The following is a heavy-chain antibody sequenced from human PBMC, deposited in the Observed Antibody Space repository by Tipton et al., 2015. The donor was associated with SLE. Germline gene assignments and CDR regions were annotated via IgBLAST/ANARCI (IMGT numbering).Heavy chain of an antibody. Sequence: GSLRLSCAASGFTFTTYGMHWVRQAPGKGLAWVAFIRYDGTNKYYADSVKGRFTISRDNSKNTVFLQMDSLRGEDTAIYYCVRGMGDYWGQGALVTVSS. D-gene: IGHD1-14*01. J-gene: IGHJ4*02. CDR1: GFTFTTYG. CDR2: IRYDGTNK. CDR3: VRGMGDY. V-gene: IGHV3-30*02.